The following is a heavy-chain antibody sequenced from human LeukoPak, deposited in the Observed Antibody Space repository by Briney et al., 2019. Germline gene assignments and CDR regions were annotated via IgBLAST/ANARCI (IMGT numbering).Heavy chain of an antibody. D-gene: IGHD6-13*01. Sequence: GGSLRLSCAASGFTFSSYAMSWVRQAPGKGLEWVSAISGSGGSTYYADSVKGWFTISRDNSKNTLYLQMNSLRAEDTAVYYCAKDHHSSSSPGLEWGQGTLVTVSS. CDR3: AKDHHSSSSPGLE. CDR2: ISGSGGST. V-gene: IGHV3-23*01. J-gene: IGHJ4*02. CDR1: GFTFSSYA.